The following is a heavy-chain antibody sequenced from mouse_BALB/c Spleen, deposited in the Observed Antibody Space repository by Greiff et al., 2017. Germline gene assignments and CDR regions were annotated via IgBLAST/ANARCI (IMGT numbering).Heavy chain of an antibody. CDR2: IYPGNSDT. D-gene: IGHD1-1*01. CDR1: GYSFTSYW. V-gene: IGHV1-5*01. Sequence: EVQLVESGTVLARPGASVKMSCKASGYSFTSYWMHWVKQRPGQGLEWIGAIYPGNSDTSYNQKFKGKAKLTAVTSASTAYMELSSLTNEDSAVYYCTRDYGSSYWYFDVWGAGTTVTVSS. CDR3: TRDYGSSYWYFDV. J-gene: IGHJ1*01.